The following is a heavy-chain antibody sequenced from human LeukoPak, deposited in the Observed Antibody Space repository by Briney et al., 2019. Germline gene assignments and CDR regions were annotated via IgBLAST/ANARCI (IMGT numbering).Heavy chain of an antibody. CDR3: ATTATRGIPHYFDY. CDR1: GSSFTSYW. D-gene: IGHD6-6*01. Sequence: GESLQISCKGSGSSFTSYWIGWVRQLPRKGLEWMGIIYPGDSDTRYSPSFQGQVTISADKSISTAYLQWSSLKASDTAMYYCATTATRGIPHYFDYWGQGTLVTVSS. CDR2: IYPGDSDT. V-gene: IGHV5-51*01. J-gene: IGHJ4*01.